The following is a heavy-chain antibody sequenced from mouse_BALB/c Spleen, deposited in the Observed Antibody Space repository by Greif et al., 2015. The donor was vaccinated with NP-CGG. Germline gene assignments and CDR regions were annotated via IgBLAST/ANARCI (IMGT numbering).Heavy chain of an antibody. Sequence: VKLQESGPGLVAPSQSLSITRTVSGFSLTSYGVHWVRQPPGKGLEWLGVIWAGGSTNYNSALMSRLSISKDNSKSQVFLKMNSLQTDDTAMYYCARDGYYAMDYWGQGTSVTVSS. CDR2: IWAGGST. J-gene: IGHJ4*01. CDR3: ARDGYYAMDY. CDR1: GFSLTSYG. V-gene: IGHV2-9*02.